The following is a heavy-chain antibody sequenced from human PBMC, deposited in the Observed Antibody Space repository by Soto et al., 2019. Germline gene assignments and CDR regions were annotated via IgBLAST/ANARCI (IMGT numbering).Heavy chain of an antibody. V-gene: IGHV2-5*02. CDR2: IYWDDDK. J-gene: IGHJ4*02. Sequence: SGPTLVNPTQTLTLTCTFSGFARSTSGVGVGWIRQPPGKALEWLALIYWDDDKRYSPSLKSRLTITKDTSNNQVVITMTNMDPVDTATYYCALAYYYDSSGYYYPNYWGQGTLVTVSS. CDR3: ALAYYYDSSGYYYPNY. CDR1: GFARSTSGVG. D-gene: IGHD3-22*01.